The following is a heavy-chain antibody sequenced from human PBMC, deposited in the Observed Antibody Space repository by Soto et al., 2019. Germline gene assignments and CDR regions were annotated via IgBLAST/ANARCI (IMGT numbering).Heavy chain of an antibody. Sequence: QVQLQESGPGLVKPSETLSLTCTVSGGSISSYYWSWIRQPPGKGLEWIGYIDYSGSTNYNPSLKSRVTMSVDTSKNQFSLKLSSVTAADTAVYYCASSYIWGSYRIDYFDYWGQGTLVTVSS. D-gene: IGHD3-16*02. CDR2: IDYSGST. V-gene: IGHV4-59*01. CDR1: GGSISSYY. CDR3: ASSYIWGSYRIDYFDY. J-gene: IGHJ4*02.